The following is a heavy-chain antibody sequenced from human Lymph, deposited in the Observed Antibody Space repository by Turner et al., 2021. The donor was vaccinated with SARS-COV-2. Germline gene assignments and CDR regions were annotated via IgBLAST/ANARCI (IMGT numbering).Heavy chain of an antibody. Sequence: QLQLQESGPGLVKPSETLSLTCTVSGGSISSSSYYWGWISQPPGKGLEWIGSISYSGSTYYNPSLKSRVTISVDTSKNHFSLKLSSVTAADTALYYCAIRRWLRGPIDYWGQGTLVTVSS. CDR2: ISYSGST. J-gene: IGHJ4*02. V-gene: IGHV4-39*02. CDR1: GGSISSSSYY. CDR3: AIRRWLRGPIDY. D-gene: IGHD5-12*01.